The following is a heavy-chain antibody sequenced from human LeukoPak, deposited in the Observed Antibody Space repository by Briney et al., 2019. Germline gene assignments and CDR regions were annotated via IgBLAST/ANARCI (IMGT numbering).Heavy chain of an antibody. Sequence: GGSLRLSCAASGFTVSSNYMSWVRQAPGKGLEWVSVIYSGGSTYYADSVKGRFTISRDNAKNSLSLQMNSLRGEDTAVCYCAKDYVWSCDYWGPGNLVIVSS. CDR2: IYSGGST. CDR3: AKDYVWSCDY. CDR1: GFTVSSNY. D-gene: IGHD3-16*01. J-gene: IGHJ4*02. V-gene: IGHV3-53*01.